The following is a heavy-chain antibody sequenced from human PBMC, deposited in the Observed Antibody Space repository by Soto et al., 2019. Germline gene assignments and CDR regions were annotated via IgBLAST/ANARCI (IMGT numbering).Heavy chain of an antibody. CDR2: IIPILGIA. J-gene: IGHJ6*02. Sequence: QVQLVQSGAEVKKPGSSVKVSCKASGGTFSSYTISWVRQAPGQGLEWMGRIIPILGIANYAQKFQGRVTITADKSTSTAYMELSRLRSEDTAEYYCATSRELAYCGGDCYPSYYYYGMDVWGQGTTVTVSS. CDR1: GGTFSSYT. D-gene: IGHD2-21*02. V-gene: IGHV1-69*02. CDR3: ATSRELAYCGGDCYPSYYYYGMDV.